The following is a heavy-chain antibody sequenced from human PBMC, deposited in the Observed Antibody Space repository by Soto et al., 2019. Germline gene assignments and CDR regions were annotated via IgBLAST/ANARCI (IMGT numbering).Heavy chain of an antibody. V-gene: IGHV3-33*01. D-gene: IGHD3-3*01. CDR1: GFTFSSYG. Sequence: GGSLRLSCAASGFTFSSYGMHWVRQAPGKGLEWVAVIWYDGSNKYYADSVKGRFTISRDNSKNALYLQMNSLGAEDTAVYYCARVYFDDFWSDYWGQGTLVTVSS. J-gene: IGHJ4*02. CDR2: IWYDGSNK. CDR3: ARVYFDDFWSDY.